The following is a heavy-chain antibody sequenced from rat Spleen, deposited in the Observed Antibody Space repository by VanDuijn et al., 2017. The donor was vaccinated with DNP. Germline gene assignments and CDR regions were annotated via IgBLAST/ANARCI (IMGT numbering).Heavy chain of an antibody. Sequence: EVQLVESGGGLVQPGRSLKLSCAASGFTFSDYYMAWVRQAPTKGLEWVAYIAYDGGITYYGDSVKGRFTISRDNAKNTLYLQMNSLQTEDIATYYCARGLSHYFDYWGQGVMVTVSS. CDR3: ARGLSHYFDY. CDR2: IAYDGGIT. V-gene: IGHV5-22*01. J-gene: IGHJ2*01. D-gene: IGHD3-8*01. CDR1: GFTFSDYY.